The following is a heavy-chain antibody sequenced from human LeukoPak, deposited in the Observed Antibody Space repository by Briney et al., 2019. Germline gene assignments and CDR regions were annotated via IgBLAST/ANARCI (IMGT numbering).Heavy chain of an antibody. CDR2: ISAYNGNT. Sequence: GASVKVSCKASVYTFTRYGISWVRQAPGQGLEWMGWISAYNGNTNYAQKLQGRVTMTTDTSTSTAYMELRSLRSDDTAVYYCARCGRSGWYGDYYYMDVWGKGTTVTVSS. CDR1: VYTFTRYG. D-gene: IGHD6-19*01. CDR3: ARCGRSGWYGDYYYMDV. J-gene: IGHJ6*03. V-gene: IGHV1-18*01.